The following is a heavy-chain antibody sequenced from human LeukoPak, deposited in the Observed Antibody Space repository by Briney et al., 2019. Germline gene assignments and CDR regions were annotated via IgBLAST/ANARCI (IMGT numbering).Heavy chain of an antibody. CDR1: GFTFISYA. J-gene: IGHJ4*02. V-gene: IGHV3-30*01. Sequence: GGSLRLSCAASGFTFISYAMHWVRQAPGKGLEWVAVISYDGSNKYYADSVKGRFTISRDNSKNTLYLQMNSLRAEDTAVYYCARAARLNYFDYWGQGTLVTVSS. D-gene: IGHD6-6*01. CDR3: ARAARLNYFDY. CDR2: ISYDGSNK.